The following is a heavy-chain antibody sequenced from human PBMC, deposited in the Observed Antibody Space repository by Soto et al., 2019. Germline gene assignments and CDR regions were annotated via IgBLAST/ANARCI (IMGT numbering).Heavy chain of an antibody. CDR1: CASVSSGSYC. D-gene: IGHD3-10*01. CDR3: AGGVLY. Sequence: SGTLSLTCTGSCASVSSGSYCWSWIRQPPGRGLEWIVYITDSGSTSYNPSRKNRITISVDTTKNQFALKLTSVSAADTAEYYWAGGVLYWGQGTTVTVSS. V-gene: IGHV4-61*01. CDR2: ITDSGST. J-gene: IGHJ6*02.